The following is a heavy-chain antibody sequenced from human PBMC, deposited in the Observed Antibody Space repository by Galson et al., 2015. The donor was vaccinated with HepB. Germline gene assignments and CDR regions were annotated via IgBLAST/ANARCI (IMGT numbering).Heavy chain of an antibody. Sequence: SLRLSCAASGFTFSRYAMSWVRQAPGKGLEWVSAISGSGGSTYYADSVKGRFTISRDNSKNTLYLQMNSLRPEDTAVYFCARTGSAMISAFEYWGQGTLVTVSS. V-gene: IGHV3-23*01. CDR1: GFTFSRYA. CDR2: ISGSGGST. CDR3: ARTGSAMISAFEY. D-gene: IGHD2-2*01. J-gene: IGHJ4*02.